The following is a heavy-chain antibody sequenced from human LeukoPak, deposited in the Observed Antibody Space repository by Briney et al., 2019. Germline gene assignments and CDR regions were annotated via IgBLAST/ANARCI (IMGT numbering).Heavy chain of an antibody. CDR3: ARLGANEGDAFDI. CDR2: IIPILGIA. J-gene: IGHJ3*02. Sequence: GASVKVSCKASGGTFSSYAISWVRQAPGQGLEWMGRIIPILGIANYAQKFQGRVTITADKSTSTAYMELSSLRSEDTAVYYCARLGANEGDAFDIWGQGTMVTVSS. CDR1: GGTFSSYA. V-gene: IGHV1-69*04. D-gene: IGHD3-10*01.